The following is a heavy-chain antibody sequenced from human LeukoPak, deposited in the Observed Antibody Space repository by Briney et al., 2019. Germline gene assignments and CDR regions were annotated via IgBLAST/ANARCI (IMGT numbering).Heavy chain of an antibody. CDR3: ARRGDGGRSFDY. CDR2: ISNDGSRK. D-gene: IGHD4-23*01. J-gene: IGHJ4*02. V-gene: IGHV3-30*03. Sequence: GGSLRLSCAPSGFTFSRHGMHWVRQAPGKGLEWVAIISNDGSRKYYAHSVEGRFTISRDNSRNTLYLQVNSLRAEDTAVYYCARRGDGGRSFDYWGQGTLVTVSS. CDR1: GFTFSRHG.